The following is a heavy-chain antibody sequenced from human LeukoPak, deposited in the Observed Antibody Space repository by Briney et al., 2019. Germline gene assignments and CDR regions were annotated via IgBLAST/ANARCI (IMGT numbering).Heavy chain of an antibody. CDR1: EFTFSSYW. CDR2: IKQDGSEK. Sequence: GGSLRLSCAASEFTFSSYWMSWVRQAPGKGLEWVANIKQDGSEKYYVDSVKGRFTISRDNAKSSLYLQMNSLRAEDTAVYYCARGGSGSYWLYFDYWGQGTLVTVSS. D-gene: IGHD1-26*01. V-gene: IGHV3-7*01. CDR3: ARGGSGSYWLYFDY. J-gene: IGHJ4*02.